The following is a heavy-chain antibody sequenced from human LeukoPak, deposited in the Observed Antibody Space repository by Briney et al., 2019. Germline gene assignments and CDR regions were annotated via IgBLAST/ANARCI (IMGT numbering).Heavy chain of an antibody. Sequence: GGSLRLSCADSGFTFSSYSMNWVRQAPGKGLEWVSYISSSSSTIYYADSVEGRFTISRDNAKNSLYLQMNSLRAEDTAVYYCARDGEYYYGSGSYYNWFDPWGQGTLVTVSS. CDR3: ARDGEYYYGSGSYYNWFDP. CDR1: GFTFSSYS. CDR2: ISSSSSTI. V-gene: IGHV3-48*01. J-gene: IGHJ5*02. D-gene: IGHD3-10*01.